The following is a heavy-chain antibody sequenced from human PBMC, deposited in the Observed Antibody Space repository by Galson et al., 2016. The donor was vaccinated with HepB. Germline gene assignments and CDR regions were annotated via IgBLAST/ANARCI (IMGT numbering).Heavy chain of an antibody. J-gene: IGHJ4*02. V-gene: IGHV1-18*01. Sequence: SVKVSCKASGFTFTDYGVSWVRQAPGQGLEWMGWISAYGGSTNYAQNLQGRVTMTTDTSATTAYMELRGLRSDDTAVFYCARVQERWLQPHSFDYWGQGTLVTVSS. CDR2: ISAYGGST. CDR1: GFTFTDYG. D-gene: IGHD5-24*01. CDR3: ARVQERWLQPHSFDY.